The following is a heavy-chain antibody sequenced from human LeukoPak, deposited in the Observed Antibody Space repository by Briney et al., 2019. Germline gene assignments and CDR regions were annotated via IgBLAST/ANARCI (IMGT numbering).Heavy chain of an antibody. CDR3: ASGIYCSSTSCYGGFDY. Sequence: GGSLRLSCAASGFTFSSYAMHWVRQAPGKGLEWVAVISYDGSNKYYADSVKGRFTISRDNSKNTLYLQMNSLRAEDTAVYYCASGIYCSSTSCYGGFDYWGQGSLVTVSS. D-gene: IGHD2-2*01. V-gene: IGHV3-30-3*01. CDR2: ISYDGSNK. J-gene: IGHJ4*02. CDR1: GFTFSSYA.